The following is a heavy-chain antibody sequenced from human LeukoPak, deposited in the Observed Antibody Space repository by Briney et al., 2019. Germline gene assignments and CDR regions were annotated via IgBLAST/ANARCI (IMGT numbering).Heavy chain of an antibody. V-gene: IGHV3-23*01. D-gene: IGHD3-10*01. CDR2: ISGSGGST. Sequence: GGSLRLSCAASGFTFSSYAMSWVRQAPGKGLEWVSAISGSGGSTYYADSVKGRFTISRDNYKNTLYLQMNSLRAEDTDVYDCAKDSHYYGSGSYVGPTIYNDYGGQGTVVTVSS. J-gene: IGHJ4*02. CDR3: AKDSHYYGSGSYVGPTIYNDY. CDR1: GFTFSSYA.